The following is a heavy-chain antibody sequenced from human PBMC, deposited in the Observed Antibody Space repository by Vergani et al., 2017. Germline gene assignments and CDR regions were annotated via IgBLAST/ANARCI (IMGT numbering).Heavy chain of an antibody. CDR3: ASSSGSTMAAAYYFDY. D-gene: IGHD3-10*01. CDR1: GFTFSSYA. J-gene: IGHJ4*02. CDR2: IYSGGST. V-gene: IGHV3-66*02. Sequence: EVQLLESGGGLVQPGGSLRLSCAASGFTFSSYAMSWVRQAPGKGLEWVSVIYSGGSTYYADSVKGRFTISRDNSKNTLYLQMNSLRAEDTAVYYCASSSGSTMAAAYYFDYWGQGTLVTVSS.